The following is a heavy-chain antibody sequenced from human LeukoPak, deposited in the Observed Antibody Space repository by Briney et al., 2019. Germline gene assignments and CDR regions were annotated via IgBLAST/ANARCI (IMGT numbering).Heavy chain of an antibody. V-gene: IGHV3-30-3*01. CDR2: ISYDGSNK. D-gene: IGHD6-25*01. J-gene: IGHJ4*02. CDR1: GFTFSSYA. Sequence: GGSLRLSCAASGFTFSSYAMHWVRQAPGKGLEWVAVISYDGSNKYYADSVKGRFTISRDNSKNTLYLQMNSLRAEDTAVYYCARDSGRKAAAFDYWGQGTLVTVSS. CDR3: ARDSGRKAAAFDY.